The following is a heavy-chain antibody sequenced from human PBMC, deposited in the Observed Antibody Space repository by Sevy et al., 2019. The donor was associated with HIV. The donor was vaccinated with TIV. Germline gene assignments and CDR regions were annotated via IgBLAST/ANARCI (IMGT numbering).Heavy chain of an antibody. D-gene: IGHD6-13*01. J-gene: IGHJ3*02. V-gene: IGHV3-53*04. Sequence: GGSLRLSCAASGFTVSSNYMSWVRQAPVKGLEWVSVIYSGGSTYYADSVKGRFTISRHNSKNTLYLQMNSLRAEDTAVYYCARAGIAAAGTDAFDIWGQGTMVTVSS. CDR1: GFTVSSNY. CDR3: ARAGIAAAGTDAFDI. CDR2: IYSGGST.